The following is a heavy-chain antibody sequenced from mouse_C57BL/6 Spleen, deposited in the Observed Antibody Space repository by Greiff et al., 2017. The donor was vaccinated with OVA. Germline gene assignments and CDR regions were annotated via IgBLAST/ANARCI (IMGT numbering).Heavy chain of an antibody. CDR3: ARGEDYGSSYDFDY. Sequence: DVKLQESGGGLVKPGGSLKLSCAASGFTFSSYAMSWVRQTPEKRLEWVATISDGGSYTYYPDNVKGRFTISIDNAKNNLYLQMSHLKSEDTAMYYCARGEDYGSSYDFDYWGQGTTLTVSS. D-gene: IGHD1-1*01. CDR1: GFTFSSYA. V-gene: IGHV5-4*03. J-gene: IGHJ2*01. CDR2: ISDGGSYT.